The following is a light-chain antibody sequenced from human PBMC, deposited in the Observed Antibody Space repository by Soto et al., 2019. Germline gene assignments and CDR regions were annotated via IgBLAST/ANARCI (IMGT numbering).Light chain of an antibody. CDR1: QSVSSY. Sequence: EIVLTQSPVTLSLSPGERATLSCRASQSVSSYLAWYQQKPGQAPRLLIYDTSNRVTGVPARFSGSGSGTEFTLTISSLQSEDFAVYYCQQYNNWPWTFGQGTKVDNK. CDR3: QQYNNWPWT. CDR2: DTS. V-gene: IGKV3-11*01. J-gene: IGKJ1*01.